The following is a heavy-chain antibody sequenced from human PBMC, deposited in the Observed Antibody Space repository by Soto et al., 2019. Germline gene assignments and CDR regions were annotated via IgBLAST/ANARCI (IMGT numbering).Heavy chain of an antibody. CDR1: GYTFTSYG. CDR2: ISAYNGNT. Sequence: ASVKVSCKASGYTFTSYGISLVREAPGRGLEWMGWISAYNGNTNYAQKLQGRVTMTTDTSTSTAYMELRSLRSDDTAVYYCAREKQLVPDYYYYGMDVWGQGTTVTVSS. V-gene: IGHV1-18*01. J-gene: IGHJ6*02. D-gene: IGHD6-6*01. CDR3: AREKQLVPDYYYYGMDV.